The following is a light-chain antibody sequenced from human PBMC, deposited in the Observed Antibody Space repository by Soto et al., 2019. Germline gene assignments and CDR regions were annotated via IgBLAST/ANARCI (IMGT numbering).Light chain of an antibody. V-gene: IGLV1-40*01. Sequence: QSALTQPPSVSGAPGQRVTISCTGNNSNIGAGYDIHWYQQLPGTAPKLLIYGHRNRPSGVPDRFSGSKPGTSASLAISGLQAEDEADYFCQSYDSSLSGSYVFGTGTKVTVL. CDR1: NSNIGAGYD. CDR2: GHR. CDR3: QSYDSSLSGSYV. J-gene: IGLJ1*01.